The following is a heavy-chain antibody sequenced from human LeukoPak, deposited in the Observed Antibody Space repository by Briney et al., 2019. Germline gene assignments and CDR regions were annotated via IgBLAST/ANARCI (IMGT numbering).Heavy chain of an antibody. Sequence: SETLSLTCTVSGGSISSYYWSWIRQPPGKGLEWIGYIYYSGSTNYNPSLKSRVTISVDTSKNQFSLRLSSVTAADTAVYYCARSIYGSGSYFSRYFDYWGQGTLVTVSS. D-gene: IGHD3-10*01. V-gene: IGHV4-59*01. CDR3: ARSIYGSGSYFSRYFDY. J-gene: IGHJ4*02. CDR1: GGSISSYY. CDR2: IYYSGST.